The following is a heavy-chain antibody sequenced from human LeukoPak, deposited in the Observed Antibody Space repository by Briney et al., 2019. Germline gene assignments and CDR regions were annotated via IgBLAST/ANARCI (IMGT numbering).Heavy chain of an antibody. CDR2: IYHSGST. J-gene: IGHJ4*02. CDR3: ARQGRSGYCSGGSCYRRPLSDY. CDR1: GYSISRGYS. Sequence: SETLSLTCTVSGYSISRGYSWGWIRQPPGKGLEWIGNIYHSGSTNYSPSLKSRVTISVDTSKNQFSLKLSSVTAADTAVYYCARQGRSGYCSGGSCYRRPLSDYWGQGTLVTVSS. D-gene: IGHD2-15*01. V-gene: IGHV4-38-2*02.